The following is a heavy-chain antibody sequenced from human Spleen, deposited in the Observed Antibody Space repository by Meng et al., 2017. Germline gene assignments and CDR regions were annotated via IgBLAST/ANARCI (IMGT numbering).Heavy chain of an antibody. Sequence: VQLQEAGPGLVEAPQTLSLTCCVSGCGFSSTSYYRSWYRQHPGKGLEWIVYIDYDGNTYYNPSFKSLVARTLDTSKNQFSVKLTSGPAADTAVYYCARAGLEEYSSWFYFDSWGQGTLVTVSS. J-gene: IGHJ4*02. CDR1: GCGFSSTSYY. CDR2: IDYDGNT. CDR3: ARAGLEEYSSWFYFDS. D-gene: IGHD6-6*01. V-gene: IGHV4-31*01.